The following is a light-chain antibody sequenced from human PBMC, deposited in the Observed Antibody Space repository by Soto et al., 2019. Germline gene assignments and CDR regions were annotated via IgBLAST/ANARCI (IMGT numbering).Light chain of an antibody. Sequence: ETVLTQSPGTLSLSPGERVTLSCRTSQRAPSSNLAWYQQKPGQAPRLLIYGASSRATGIPDRFSGSGSGTDFTLTVSRLEPEDFAVYFCQHYGTFGPGTKVDLK. CDR1: QRAPSSN. CDR2: GAS. CDR3: QHYGT. V-gene: IGKV3-20*01. J-gene: IGKJ3*01.